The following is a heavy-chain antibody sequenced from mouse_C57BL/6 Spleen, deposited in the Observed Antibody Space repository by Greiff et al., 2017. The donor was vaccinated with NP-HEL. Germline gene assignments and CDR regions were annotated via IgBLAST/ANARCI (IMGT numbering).Heavy chain of an antibody. CDR3: TRYGDYDEAWFAY. J-gene: IGHJ3*01. D-gene: IGHD2-4*01. CDR2: IDPETGGT. CDR1: GYTFTDYE. Sequence: VKLMESGAELVRPGASVTLSCKASGYTFTDYEMHWVKQTPVHGLEWIGAIDPETGGTAYNQKFKGKAILTADKSSSTAYMELRSLTSEDSAVYYCTRYGDYDEAWFAYWGQGTLVTVSA. V-gene: IGHV1-15*01.